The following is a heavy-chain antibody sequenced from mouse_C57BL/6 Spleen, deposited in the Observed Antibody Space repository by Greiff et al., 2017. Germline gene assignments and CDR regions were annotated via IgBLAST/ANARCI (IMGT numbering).Heavy chain of an antibody. CDR3: ARELEQGSAMDY. D-gene: IGHD4-1*01. CDR2: INPCNGGT. Sequence: QVQLQQPGTELVKPGASVKLSCKASGYTFTSYCMHWVKQRPGQGLEWIGNINPCNGGTNYNEKFKSKATLTVDKSSSTAYMQLSSLTSEDSAVSYCARELEQGSAMDYWGQGTSVTVAS. CDR1: GYTFTSYC. V-gene: IGHV1-53*01. J-gene: IGHJ4*01.